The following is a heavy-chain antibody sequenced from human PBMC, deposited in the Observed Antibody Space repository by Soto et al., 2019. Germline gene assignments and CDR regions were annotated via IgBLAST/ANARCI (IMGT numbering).Heavy chain of an antibody. V-gene: IGHV3-33*01. D-gene: IGHD6-13*01. Sequence: GGSLRLSCAASGFTFSSYGMHWVRQAPGKGLEWVAVIWYDGSNKYYADSVKGRFTISRDNSKNTLYLQMNSLRAEDTAVYYCARGETRGYLIAAAGPDYWGQGTLVTVSS. J-gene: IGHJ4*02. CDR3: ARGETRGYLIAAAGPDY. CDR1: GFTFSSYG. CDR2: IWYDGSNK.